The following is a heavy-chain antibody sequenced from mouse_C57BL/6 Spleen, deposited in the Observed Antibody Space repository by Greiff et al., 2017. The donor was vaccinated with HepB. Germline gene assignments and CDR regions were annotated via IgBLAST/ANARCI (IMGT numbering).Heavy chain of an antibody. CDR1: GYTFTDYN. CDR3: ARSGHYGTGDAMDY. V-gene: IGHV1-22*01. J-gene: IGHJ4*01. Sequence: EVQLQQSGPELVKPGASVKMSCKASGYTFTDYNMHWVKQSHGKSLEWIGYINPNNGGTSYNQKFKGKATLTVNKSSSTAYMELRSLTSEDSAVYYCARSGHYGTGDAMDYWGQGTSVTVSS. CDR2: INPNNGGT. D-gene: IGHD1-1*01.